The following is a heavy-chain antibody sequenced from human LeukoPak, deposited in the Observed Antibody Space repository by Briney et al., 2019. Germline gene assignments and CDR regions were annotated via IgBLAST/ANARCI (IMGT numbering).Heavy chain of an antibody. CDR1: GGAFSSYA. D-gene: IGHD3-3*01. Sequence: ASVKVSCKASGGAFSSYAISWVRQAPGQGLEWMGGIIPIFGTANYAQKFQGRVTITADESTSTAYMELSSLRSEDTAVYYCARDGIFGVVSSMDVWGQGTTVTVSS. J-gene: IGHJ6*02. CDR2: IIPIFGTA. V-gene: IGHV1-69*01. CDR3: ARDGIFGVVSSMDV.